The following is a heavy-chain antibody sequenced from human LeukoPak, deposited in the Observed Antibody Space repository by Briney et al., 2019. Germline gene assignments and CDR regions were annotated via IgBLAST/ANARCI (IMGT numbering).Heavy chain of an antibody. J-gene: IGHJ6*02. V-gene: IGHV3-9*01. CDR3: AKDLSCDQGYEGVDV. Sequence: GGSLRLSCAASGFTFNDYAMRWVRHAPGKGLEWVSVISWNSGSKDYADSVKGRFTISRDNAKNSLYLQMNSLRAENTGLYNCAKDLSCDQGYEGVDVWGQGTTVTVSS. CDR1: GFTFNDYA. CDR2: ISWNSGSK. D-gene: IGHD1-1*01.